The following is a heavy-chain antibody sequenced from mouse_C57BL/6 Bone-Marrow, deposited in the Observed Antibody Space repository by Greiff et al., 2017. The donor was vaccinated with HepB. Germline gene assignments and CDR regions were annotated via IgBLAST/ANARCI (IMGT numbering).Heavy chain of an antibody. Sequence: QVHVKQSGAELVRPGTSVKMSCKASGYTFTNYWIGWAKQRPGHGLEWIGDIYPGGGYTNYNEKFKGKATLTADKSSSTAYMQFSSLTSEDSAIYYCARKGGGTTVVATEAMDYWGQGTSVTVSS. J-gene: IGHJ4*01. V-gene: IGHV1-63*01. CDR2: IYPGGGYT. CDR3: ARKGGGTTVVATEAMDY. D-gene: IGHD1-1*01. CDR1: GYTFTNYW.